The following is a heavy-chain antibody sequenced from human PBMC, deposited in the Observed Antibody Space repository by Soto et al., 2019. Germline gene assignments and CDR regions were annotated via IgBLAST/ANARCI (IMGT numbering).Heavy chain of an antibody. CDR1: GFAFSTYG. CDR3: ARGQGSSSWTNPHFDY. Sequence: QVQLVESGGGVVQPGRSLRLSCAASGFAFSTYGMHWVRQAPGKGLEWVAVIWYDGSNEHYADSVKGRFTISRDNSKNTLYVQMNSLRAEDTAVYYCARGQGSSSWTNPHFDYWGQGALVTVSS. D-gene: IGHD6-13*01. J-gene: IGHJ4*02. CDR2: IWYDGSNE. V-gene: IGHV3-33*01.